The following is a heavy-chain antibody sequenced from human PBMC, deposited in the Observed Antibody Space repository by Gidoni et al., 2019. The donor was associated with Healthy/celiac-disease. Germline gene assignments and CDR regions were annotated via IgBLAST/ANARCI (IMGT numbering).Heavy chain of an antibody. CDR1: GFTFSGSA. J-gene: IGHJ6*02. CDR3: TRPQQDPYRLRNDYYYYGMDV. D-gene: IGHD5-12*01. V-gene: IGHV3-73*02. CDR2: IRSKANSYAT. Sequence: EVQLVESGGGLVQPGGSLKLSCAASGFTFSGSAMHWVRQASGKGLEWVGRIRSKANSYATAYAASVKGRFTISRDDSKNTAYLQMNSLKTEDTAVYYCTRPQQDPYRLRNDYYYYGMDVWGQGTTVTVSS.